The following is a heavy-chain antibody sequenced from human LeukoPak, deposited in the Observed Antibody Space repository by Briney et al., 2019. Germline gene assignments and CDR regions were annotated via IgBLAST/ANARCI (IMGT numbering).Heavy chain of an antibody. Sequence: SETLPLTCAVYGGSFSGYYWSWIRPPPGKGLEWIGEINHSGSTNYNPSLKSRVTISVDTSKNQFSLKLSSVTAADTAVYYCARGGIAARLVNWGQGTLVTVSS. J-gene: IGHJ4*02. CDR2: INHSGST. CDR3: ARGGIAARLVN. V-gene: IGHV4-34*01. CDR1: GGSFSGYY. D-gene: IGHD6-6*01.